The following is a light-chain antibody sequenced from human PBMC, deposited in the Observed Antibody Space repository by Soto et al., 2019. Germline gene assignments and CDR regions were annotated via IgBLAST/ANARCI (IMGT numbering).Light chain of an antibody. CDR1: QSVSSN. Sequence: EIVLTQSPGTLSLSPGERATLSCRASQSVSSNLAWYQQKPGQAPRLLIYAVSTRATGIPARFSGSGSGTEFTLTINSLQSEDFAVYYCQQYNNWPPTWTVGQGTKVDIK. CDR2: AVS. CDR3: QQYNNWPPTWT. V-gene: IGKV3-15*01. J-gene: IGKJ1*01.